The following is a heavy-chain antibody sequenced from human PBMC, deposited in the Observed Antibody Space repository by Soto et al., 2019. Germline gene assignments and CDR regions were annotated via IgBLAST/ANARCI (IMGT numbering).Heavy chain of an antibody. CDR2: ISSSSSTI. Sequence: GGSLRLSCAASGFTFSSYSMNWVRQAPGKGLEWVSYISSSSSTIYYADSVKGRFTISRDNAKNSLYLQMNSLRAEDTAVYYCARDPLTGEVGGFDIWGQGTLVTVSS. J-gene: IGHJ3*02. V-gene: IGHV3-48*04. D-gene: IGHD7-27*01. CDR1: GFTFSSYS. CDR3: ARDPLTGEVGGFDI.